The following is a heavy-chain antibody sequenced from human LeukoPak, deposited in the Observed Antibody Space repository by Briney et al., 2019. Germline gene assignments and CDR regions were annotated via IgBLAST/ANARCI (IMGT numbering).Heavy chain of an antibody. CDR2: INQGGSDK. CDR1: GFTFSGHW. CDR3: TRDRSRAEDD. J-gene: IGHJ4*02. V-gene: IGHV3-7*01. D-gene: IGHD1-14*01. Sequence: GGSLRLSCAASGFTFSGHWMSWVRQAPGKGLEWVANINQGGSDKYYVDSEKGRFTISRDNANNLLYLQMNSLRGEDTAVYYCTRDRSRAEDDWGQGTLVTVSS.